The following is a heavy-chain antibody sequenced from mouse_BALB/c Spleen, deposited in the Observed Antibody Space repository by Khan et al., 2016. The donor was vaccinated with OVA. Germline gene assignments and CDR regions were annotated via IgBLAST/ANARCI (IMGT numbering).Heavy chain of an antibody. CDR2: INTYTGEP. CDR1: GYIFTNYG. V-gene: IGHV9-3-1*01. J-gene: IGHJ4*01. CDR3: ARPPVFSYTLDY. Sequence: QIQLVQSGPELKKPGETVKISCKASGYIFTNYGMNWVKQSPGKALKWMGWINTYTGEPTYADDFKGRFAFSLETSASTAYLQINNLKNEDTATYFCARPPVFSYTLDYWGQGTSVTVSS.